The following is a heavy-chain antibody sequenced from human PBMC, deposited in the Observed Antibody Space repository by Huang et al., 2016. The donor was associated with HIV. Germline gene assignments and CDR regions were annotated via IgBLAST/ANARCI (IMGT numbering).Heavy chain of an antibody. CDR1: GYTFTSYD. V-gene: IGHV1-8*01. D-gene: IGHD3-16*02. CDR3: ARGGVADYVWGTYRPNAFDI. J-gene: IGHJ3*02. CDR2: MNPNSGNT. Sequence: QVQLVQSGAEVKKPGASVKVSCKASGYTFTSYDINWVRQATGQGLEWMGWMNPNSGNTAYAQKFQGRVTITRNTSISTAYIEWSSLRSGDTAVYYCARGGVADYVWGTYRPNAFDIWGQGTMVTVSS.